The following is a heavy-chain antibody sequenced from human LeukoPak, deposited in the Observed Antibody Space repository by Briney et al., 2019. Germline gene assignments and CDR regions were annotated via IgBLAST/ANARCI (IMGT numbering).Heavy chain of an antibody. V-gene: IGHV3-23*01. CDR2: ISGSGTTI. CDR3: AKDSGGTYFYYYYYMDV. D-gene: IGHD1-26*01. J-gene: IGHJ6*03. CDR1: GFTFSRYS. Sequence: GGSLRLSCAASGFTFSRYSMSWVRQAPGKGLEWVSAISGSGTTIFYADSVKGRFTISRDNSKNTLYLQINSLRAEDTAVYYCAKDSGGTYFYYYYYMDVWGKGTTVTVSS.